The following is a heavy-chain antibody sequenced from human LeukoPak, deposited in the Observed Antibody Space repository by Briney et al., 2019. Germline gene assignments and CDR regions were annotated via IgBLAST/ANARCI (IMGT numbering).Heavy chain of an antibody. V-gene: IGHV5-51*01. CDR1: GYRFTSHY. CDR2: IYPGDSHT. Sequence: GESLKISCESSGYRFTSHYIGWVRQMSGKGLELMGIIYPGDSHTRYSPSFQGQVTISADKSTSTAYLQWSSLKASDTAMYYCARRETGYSSSGWPDYWGQGTLVTVSS. J-gene: IGHJ4*02. CDR3: ARRETGYSSSGWPDY. D-gene: IGHD6-19*01.